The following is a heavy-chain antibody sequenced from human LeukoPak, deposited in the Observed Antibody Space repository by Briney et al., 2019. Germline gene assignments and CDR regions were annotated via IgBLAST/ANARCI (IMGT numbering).Heavy chain of an antibody. CDR3: ARDRRVGAAFDN. V-gene: IGHV3-33*01. CDR1: GFTFSSYG. J-gene: IGHJ4*02. D-gene: IGHD2-15*01. CDR2: IWYDGSNK. Sequence: PGGSLRLSCAASGFTFSSYGMHWVRQAPGKGLEWVAVIWYDGSNKYYADSVKGRFTISRDNSKNTLYLQMNSLRAEDTAVYYCARDRRVGAAFDNWGQGTLVTVSS.